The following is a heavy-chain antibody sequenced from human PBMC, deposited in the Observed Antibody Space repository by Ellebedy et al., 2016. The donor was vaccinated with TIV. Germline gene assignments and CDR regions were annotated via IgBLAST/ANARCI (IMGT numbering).Heavy chain of an antibody. CDR2: VYYTGSGSA. Sequence: MPSETLSLTCTVSRGSISGYYWTWIRHPPGKGLEYIGYVYYTGSGSAHYNPSLRSRVTISVDTSKNQFSLKLSSMTAADTALYYCAREGRGGYEDLDYWGQGTLVTVSS. V-gene: IGHV4-59*01. CDR1: RGSISGYY. J-gene: IGHJ4*02. CDR3: AREGRGGYEDLDY. D-gene: IGHD5-24*01.